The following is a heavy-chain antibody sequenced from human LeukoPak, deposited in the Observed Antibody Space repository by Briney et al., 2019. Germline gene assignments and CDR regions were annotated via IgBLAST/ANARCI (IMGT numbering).Heavy chain of an antibody. CDR2: ISKSSGTI. D-gene: IGHD3-10*01. CDR1: GFTFSSYA. Sequence: GGSLRLSCAASGFTFSSYAMSWVRQAPGKGLEWVSYISKSSGTIYHADSVRGRFTISRDNANNSLFLQMSRLRDEDTAVYYCVRGALTWFGELFGYWGQGILVTVSS. CDR3: VRGALTWFGELFGY. J-gene: IGHJ4*02. V-gene: IGHV3-48*02.